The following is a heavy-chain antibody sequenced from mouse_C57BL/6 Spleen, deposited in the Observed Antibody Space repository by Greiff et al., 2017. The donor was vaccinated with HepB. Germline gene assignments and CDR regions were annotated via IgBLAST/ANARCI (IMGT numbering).Heavy chain of an antibody. CDR3: TLSGNYFDY. CDR2: IDPENGDT. Sequence: EVKLQQSGAELVRPGASVELSCTASGFNIKDDYMHWVKQRPEQGLEWIGWIDPENGDTEYASKFQGKATITADTSSNTAYLQLSSLTSEDTAVYYCTLSGNYFDYWGQGTTLTVSS. J-gene: IGHJ2*01. V-gene: IGHV14-4*01. CDR1: GFNIKDDY. D-gene: IGHD4-1*01.